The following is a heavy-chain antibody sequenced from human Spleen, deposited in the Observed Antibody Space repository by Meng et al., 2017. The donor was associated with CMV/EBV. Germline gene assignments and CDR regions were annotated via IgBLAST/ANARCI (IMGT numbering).Heavy chain of an antibody. CDR1: GGSFSGYY. Sequence: SLACAFYGGSFSGYYWSWIRQPPGKGLEWIGEINHSGSTNYDPSLKSRVTISVDTSKNQFSLKLSSVTAADTAVYYCARVRRGRFDPWGQGTLVTVSS. D-gene: IGHD3-10*01. J-gene: IGHJ5*02. V-gene: IGHV4-34*01. CDR3: ARVRRGRFDP. CDR2: INHSGST.